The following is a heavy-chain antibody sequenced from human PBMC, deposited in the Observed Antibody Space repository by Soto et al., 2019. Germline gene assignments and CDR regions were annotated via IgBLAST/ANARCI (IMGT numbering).Heavy chain of an antibody. CDR2: IIPIFGTA. V-gene: IGHV1-69*01. J-gene: IGHJ4*02. CDR1: GGTFSSYA. Sequence: QVQLVQSGAEVKKPGSSVKVSCKASGGTFSSYAISWVRQAPGQGLEWMGGIIPIFGTANYAQKFQGRVTITADESTSTAYMELRSLRSEDTAMYYCARVGDGYNPSARVSRVGFDYWGQGTLVTVSS. CDR3: ARVGDGYNPSARVSRVGFDY. D-gene: IGHD5-12*01.